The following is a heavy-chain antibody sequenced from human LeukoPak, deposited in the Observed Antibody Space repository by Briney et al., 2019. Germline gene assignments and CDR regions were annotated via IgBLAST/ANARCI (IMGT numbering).Heavy chain of an antibody. V-gene: IGHV3-23*01. CDR2: ISGSGTNT. D-gene: IGHD5-18*01. CDR1: GFTFISYA. CDR3: AKGDKPVIAMVKFDY. J-gene: IGHJ4*02. Sequence: PGGSLRLSCTGSGFTFISYAMSWVRQAPGRGLEWVSGISGSGTNTYYADSVKGRFTISRDNSKNTLYMQMNSLRAEDTAVYYCAKGDKPVIAMVKFDYWGQGTLVTVSS.